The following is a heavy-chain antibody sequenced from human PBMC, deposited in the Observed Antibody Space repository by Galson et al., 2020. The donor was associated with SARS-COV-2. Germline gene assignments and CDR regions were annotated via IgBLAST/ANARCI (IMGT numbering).Heavy chain of an antibody. CDR1: GFTFSSYS. CDR3: ARDEEASWNYVRGAFDI. J-gene: IGHJ3*02. CDR2: ISSSSSYI. Sequence: GGSLRLSCAASGFTFSSYSMNWVRQAPGKGLEWVSSISSSSSYIYYADSVKGRFTISRDNAKNSLYLQMNSLRAEDTAVYYCARDEEASWNYVRGAFDIWGQGTMVTVSS. D-gene: IGHD1-7*01. V-gene: IGHV3-21*01.